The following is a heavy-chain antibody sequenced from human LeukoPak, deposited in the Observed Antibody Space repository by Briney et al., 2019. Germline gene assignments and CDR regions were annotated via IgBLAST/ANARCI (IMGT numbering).Heavy chain of an antibody. Sequence: GGSLRLSCAASGFTFNSYAMSWVRQAPGKGLEWVSTISGNGGSTYYADSVKGRFTISRDNSKNTLYLQMNSLRAEDTAVYYCAKDLGRSGWSDFDYWGQGTLVTVSS. CDR1: GFTFNSYA. V-gene: IGHV3-23*01. J-gene: IGHJ4*02. CDR2: ISGNGGST. D-gene: IGHD6-19*01. CDR3: AKDLGRSGWSDFDY.